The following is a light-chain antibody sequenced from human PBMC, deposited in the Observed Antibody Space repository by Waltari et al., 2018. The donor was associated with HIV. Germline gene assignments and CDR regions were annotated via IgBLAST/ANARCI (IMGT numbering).Light chain of an antibody. CDR2: DVD. V-gene: IGLV2-14*03. CDR1: DSDFGLYNF. Sequence: AVTQPASVSGLPGQSTTISCTGGDSDFGLYNFVSWYQQHSGTPPNLILYDVDSRASGVSDRFSGSRSGNTASLTISGLRAEDEAHYYCASFTGDNTVMFGGGTEVTVL. CDR3: ASFTGDNTVM. J-gene: IGLJ3*02.